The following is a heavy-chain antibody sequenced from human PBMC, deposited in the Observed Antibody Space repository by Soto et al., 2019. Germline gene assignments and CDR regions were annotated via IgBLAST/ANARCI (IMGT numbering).Heavy chain of an antibody. CDR1: GFTFSAYA. Sequence: EVQLLESGGGWVQPGGSLRLSCAASGFTFSAYAMGWVRQAPGKGLEWVSTIHGGGGATHYADSVKGRFTISRDHSKNTLYAQMNSLRAEYTAVYYCAKFEGHPLEYWYLDFWGRGTLVPVSS. CDR2: IHGGGGAT. D-gene: IGHD1-1*01. J-gene: IGHJ2*01. CDR3: AKFEGHPLEYWYLDF. V-gene: IGHV3-23*01.